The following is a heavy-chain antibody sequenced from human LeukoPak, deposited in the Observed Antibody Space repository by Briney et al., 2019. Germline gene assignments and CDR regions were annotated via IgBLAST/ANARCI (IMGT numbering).Heavy chain of an antibody. Sequence: GGSLRLSCAASGFTFDDYGMSWVRQAPGKGLEWVAVISYAGSNKYYAESVKGRFTISRDNSKNTVYLQMNSLRAEDTAVYYCAKELGDPDYWGQGTLVTVSS. D-gene: IGHD1-26*01. J-gene: IGHJ4*02. CDR3: AKELGDPDY. V-gene: IGHV3-30*18. CDR1: GFTFDDYG. CDR2: ISYAGSNK.